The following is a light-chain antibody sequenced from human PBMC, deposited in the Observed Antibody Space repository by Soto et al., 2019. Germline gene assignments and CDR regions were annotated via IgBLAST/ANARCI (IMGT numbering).Light chain of an antibody. J-gene: IGKJ5*01. CDR1: QSIRTN. CDR3: QQRNVWPPVT. V-gene: IGKV3-11*01. Sequence: EIVMTQYPDTLSVSPGETVTLPCRASQSIRTNLAWYQHKPGQSPRLLIYGASNRATGFPARFSGSGSGTDFTLTISSLEPEDSAVYYCQQRNVWPPVTFGQGTRLEI. CDR2: GAS.